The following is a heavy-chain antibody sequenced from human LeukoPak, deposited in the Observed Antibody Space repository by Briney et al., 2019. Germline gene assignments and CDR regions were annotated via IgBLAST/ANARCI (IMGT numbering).Heavy chain of an antibody. CDR2: IRRDGGTV. J-gene: IGHJ6*02. CDR3: GRVRRTRYFGMDV. CDR1: GITFDDYG. V-gene: IGHV3-43*02. D-gene: IGHD1-14*01. Sequence: PGGSLRLSCAASGITFDDYGMHWIRQGPGKGLEWVAFIRRDGGTVEYADSVKGRFTISRDNSENSLSLQMNNLRSEDTALYFCGRVRRTRYFGMDVWGQGTAVTVSS.